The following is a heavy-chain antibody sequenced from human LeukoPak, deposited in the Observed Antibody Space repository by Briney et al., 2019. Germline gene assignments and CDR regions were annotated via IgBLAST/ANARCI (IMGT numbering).Heavy chain of an antibody. D-gene: IGHD2-21*01. J-gene: IGHJ4*02. CDR3: ARGVVIAPQTFDY. Sequence: SETLSLTCTVSGESISGFYWTWIRQPPGKGLEWIGYIYYGGSTNYNPSLKSRVTISVDTSMNQFSLKLSSVTAADTAVYYCARGVVIAPQTFDYWGQGTLVTVSS. V-gene: IGHV4-59*01. CDR2: IYYGGST. CDR1: GESISGFY.